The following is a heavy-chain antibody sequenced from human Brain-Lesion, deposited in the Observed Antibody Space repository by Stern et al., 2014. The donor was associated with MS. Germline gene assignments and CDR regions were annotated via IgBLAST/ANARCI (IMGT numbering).Heavy chain of an antibody. CDR3: ATTRWDLFTWNWFDP. V-gene: IGHV4-61*02. CDR1: GGSISSSGYY. J-gene: IGHJ5*02. Sequence: VQLVESGPGLVKPSQTLSLTCTVSGGSISSSGYYWSWIRQPADKGLEWIGRIHDSGSTYYNPSPQNRVTILIDTSKKQFSLKMPSVTAADTAVYYCATTRWDLFTWNWFDPWGQGTLVTVSS. D-gene: IGHD1-26*01. CDR2: IHDSGST.